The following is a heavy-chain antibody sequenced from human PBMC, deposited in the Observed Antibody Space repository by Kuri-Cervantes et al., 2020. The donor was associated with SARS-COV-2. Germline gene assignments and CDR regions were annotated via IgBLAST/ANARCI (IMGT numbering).Heavy chain of an antibody. J-gene: IGHJ4*02. D-gene: IGHD2-15*01. CDR2: IRYDGSNK. Sequence: LSLTCATSGFTVRDTEMSWVRQAPGKGLEWVAFIRYDGSNKYYADSVKGRFTISRDNSKNTLYLQMNSLRAEDTAVYYCAKDLGYCSGGSCYADYFDYWGQGTLVTVSS. CDR3: AKDLGYCSGGSCYADYFDY. V-gene: IGHV3-30*02. CDR1: GFTVRDTE.